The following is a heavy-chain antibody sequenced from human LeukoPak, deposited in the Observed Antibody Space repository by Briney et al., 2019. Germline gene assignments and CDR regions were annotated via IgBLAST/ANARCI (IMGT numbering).Heavy chain of an antibody. Sequence: GGSLRLSCAASGFTVSSNYMGWVRQAPGKGLDWVSVIYSGGSAYYADSVKGRFTISRDSSKNILHLLMNSLTAEDTAVYYCARGSSLAAVARGFDYWGQGTLVTVSS. CDR2: IYSGGSA. CDR1: GFTVSSNY. V-gene: IGHV3-66*02. D-gene: IGHD6-19*01. CDR3: ARGSSLAAVARGFDY. J-gene: IGHJ4*02.